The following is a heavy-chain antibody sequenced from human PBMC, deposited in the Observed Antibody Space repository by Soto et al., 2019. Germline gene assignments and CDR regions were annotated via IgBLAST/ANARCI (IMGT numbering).Heavy chain of an antibody. J-gene: IGHJ6*02. D-gene: IGHD2-15*01. CDR2: IYYSGST. CDR1: GGSISSSSYY. CDR3: ARGPPLGGYYYYYYGMDV. Sequence: SETLSLTCTVSGGSISSSSYYWGWIRQPPGKGLEWIGSIYYSGSTYYNPSLKSRVTISVDTSKNQFSLKLSSVTAADTAVYYCARGPPLGGYYYYYYGMDVWGQGTTVTVSS. V-gene: IGHV4-39*01.